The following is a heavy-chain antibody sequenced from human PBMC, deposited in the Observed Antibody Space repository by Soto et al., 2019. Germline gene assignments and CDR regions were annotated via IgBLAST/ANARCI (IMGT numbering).Heavy chain of an antibody. CDR1: GFTFGDYA. Sequence: GGSLRLSCTASGFTFGDYAMSWFRQAPGKGLEWVGFIGSKAYGGTTEYAASVKGRFTISRDDSKSIAYLQMNSLKTEDTAVYYCTRWGIAVAGSNWFDPWGQGTLVTVSS. J-gene: IGHJ5*02. V-gene: IGHV3-49*03. D-gene: IGHD6-19*01. CDR2: IGSKAYGGTT. CDR3: TRWGIAVAGSNWFDP.